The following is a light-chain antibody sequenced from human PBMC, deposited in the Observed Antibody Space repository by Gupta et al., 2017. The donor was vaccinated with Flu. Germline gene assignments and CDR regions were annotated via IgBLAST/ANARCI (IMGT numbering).Light chain of an antibody. CDR2: DTS. J-gene: IGLJ3*02. Sequence: AVVTPEPSLTVSPGGTVTLTCGSSTGPVTSGQWPYWFQQRPGQAPRTLIYDTSNKHARTPARFSGSLLGGKAALTLSGAEAEDEDEYYSFLSNNVIAVFGGGTKLTVL. CDR1: TGPVTSGQW. CDR3: FLSNNVIAV. V-gene: IGLV7-46*01.